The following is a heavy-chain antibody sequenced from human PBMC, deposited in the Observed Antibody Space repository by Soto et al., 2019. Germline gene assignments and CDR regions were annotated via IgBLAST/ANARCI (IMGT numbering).Heavy chain of an antibody. CDR3: ASTRFLEWPINY. V-gene: IGHV3-33*01. D-gene: IGHD3-3*01. CDR2: IWYDGSNK. Sequence: SGGSLRLSCAASGFTFSSYGMHWVRQAPGKGLEWVAVIWYDGSNKYYADSVKGRFTISRDNSKNTLYLQMNSLRAEDTAVYYCASTRFLEWPINYWGQGTLVTVSS. CDR1: GFTFSSYG. J-gene: IGHJ4*02.